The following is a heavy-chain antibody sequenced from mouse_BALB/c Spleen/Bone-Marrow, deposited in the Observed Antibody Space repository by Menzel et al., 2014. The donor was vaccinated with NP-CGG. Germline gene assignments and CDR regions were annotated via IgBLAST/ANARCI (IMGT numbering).Heavy chain of an antibody. CDR3: ARDEEVLRFEY. J-gene: IGHJ3*01. D-gene: IGHD1-1*01. V-gene: IGHV7-3*02. Sequence: EVQLVESGGGFVPPGGSLKLSCATSGFTFTDYYMSWVRQPPGKALEWLVFIRTKATGYTTSYSVSVKGRFTISRDNSQSILDRQKNTRRTEYSAADDWARDEEVLRFEYWGQGTLVTVSA. CDR1: GFTFTDYY. CDR2: IRTKATGYTT.